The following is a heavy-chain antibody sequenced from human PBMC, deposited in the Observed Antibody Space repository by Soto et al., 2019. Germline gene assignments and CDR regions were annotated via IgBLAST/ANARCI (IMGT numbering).Heavy chain of an antibody. D-gene: IGHD6-13*01. J-gene: IGHJ4*02. CDR2: ISAYNGNT. CDR1: GYTFTSYG. CDR3: SIAIAAAPHFYD. Sequence: ASVKVSCKASGYTFTSYGISWVRQAPGQGLEWMGWISAYNGNTNYAQKLQGRVTMTTDTSTSTAYMELRSLRSDDTAVYYCSIAIAAAPHFYDSGQGTLVTVSA. V-gene: IGHV1-18*04.